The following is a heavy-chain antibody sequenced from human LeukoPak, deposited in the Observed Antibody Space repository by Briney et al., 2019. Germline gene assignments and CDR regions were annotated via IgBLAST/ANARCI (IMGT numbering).Heavy chain of an antibody. CDR3: AGALSKTGHSNYDHPYYYYYMDV. Sequence: GGSLRLSCAASGFTFSNAWMSWVRQAPGKGLEWVGRIKSKTDGGTTDYAAPVKGRFTISGDDSKNTLYLQMNSLKTEDTAVYYCAGALSKTGHSNYDHPYYYYYMDVWGKGTTVTVSS. CDR1: GFTFSNAW. J-gene: IGHJ6*03. D-gene: IGHD4-11*01. V-gene: IGHV3-15*01. CDR2: IKSKTDGGTT.